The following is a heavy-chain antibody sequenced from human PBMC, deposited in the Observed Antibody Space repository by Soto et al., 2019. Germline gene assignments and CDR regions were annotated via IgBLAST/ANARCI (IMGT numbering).Heavy chain of an antibody. V-gene: IGHV3-30*18. CDR1: GFTFSSYG. D-gene: IGHD6-13*01. J-gene: IGHJ3*02. CDR2: ISYDGSNK. Sequence: GGSLRLSCAASGFTFSSYGMHWVRQAPGKGLEWVAVISYDGSNKYYADSVKGRFTISRDNSKNTLYLQMNSLRAEDTAVYYCAKWGGAAGTTTRFFAFDIWGQGTMVTVSS. CDR3: AKWGGAAGTTTRFFAFDI.